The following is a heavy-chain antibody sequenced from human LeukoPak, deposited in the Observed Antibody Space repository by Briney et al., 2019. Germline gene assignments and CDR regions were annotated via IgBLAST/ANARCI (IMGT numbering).Heavy chain of an antibody. J-gene: IGHJ4*02. Sequence: GGSLRLSCVASGFTFSIYWMSWVRQAPGRGPEGLAIIKEDGSVIWDVESVRGRFTISRDNAKNSVDLEMNSLRAEDTAVYYCARGSGRQQLEQNYWGQGNLVTVSS. V-gene: IGHV3-7*01. CDR2: IKEDGSVI. CDR3: ARGSGRQQLEQNY. CDR1: GFTFSIYW. D-gene: IGHD6-13*01.